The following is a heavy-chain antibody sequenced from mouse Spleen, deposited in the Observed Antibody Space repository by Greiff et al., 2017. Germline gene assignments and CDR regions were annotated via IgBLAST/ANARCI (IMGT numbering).Heavy chain of an antibody. D-gene: IGHD1-1*01. CDR2: IHPNSVST. CDR1: GYTFTSYW. V-gene: IGHV1-64*01. CDR3: ARYGSSFYAMDY. J-gene: IGHJ4*01. Sequence: QVQLQQPGAELVKPGASVKLSCKASGYTFTSYWMHWVKQRPGQGLEWIGMIHPNSVSTNYNEKFKTKATLTVDKSSSTAYMQLSSLTSEDSAVYYCARYGSSFYAMDYWGQGTSVTVSS.